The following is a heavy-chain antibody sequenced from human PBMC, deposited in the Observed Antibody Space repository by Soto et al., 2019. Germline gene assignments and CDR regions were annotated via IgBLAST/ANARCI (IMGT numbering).Heavy chain of an antibody. D-gene: IGHD2-15*01. CDR2: ISGYGDAT. Sequence: EVQLLESGGGLVQPGGSLRLSCAASGFIFSSYAMSWVRQAPGKGLEWVSTISGYGDATHYADSVKGRFTISRDNSKNTLYLRMNSLRAEDTAIYYCAKETLPAAFFCWGQGTLVTVSS. CDR1: GFIFSSYA. J-gene: IGHJ4*02. V-gene: IGHV3-23*01. CDR3: AKETLPAAFFC.